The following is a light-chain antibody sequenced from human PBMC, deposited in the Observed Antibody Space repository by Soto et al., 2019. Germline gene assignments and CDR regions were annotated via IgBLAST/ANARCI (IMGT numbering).Light chain of an antibody. J-gene: IGKJ5*01. V-gene: IGKV3-20*01. CDR3: QQNGSSPMT. CDR1: QTVIGTY. Sequence: EILLTQSPGTLSLSPGERATLSCRASQTVIGTYLAWYQQKPGQAPRLLIYGASSRASGIPDRFSGSGSGTDFTLTISRLEPEDFAVYYCQQNGSSPMTFGRGTRLDIK. CDR2: GAS.